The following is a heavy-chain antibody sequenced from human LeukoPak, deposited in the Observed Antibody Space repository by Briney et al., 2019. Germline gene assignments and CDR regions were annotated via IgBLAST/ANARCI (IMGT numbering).Heavy chain of an antibody. CDR3: ARAPPDNSIQEVQGDY. V-gene: IGHV3-53*01. CDR1: GFTVSSNY. J-gene: IGHJ4*02. CDR2: IYSGGST. Sequence: GGSLRLSCAASGFTVSSNYMSWVRQAPGKGLAWVSVIYSGGSTYYADSVKGRFTISRDISKNTLYLQMNSLRAEDTAVYYCARAPPDNSIQEVQGDYWGQGTLVTVSS. D-gene: IGHD3-3*02.